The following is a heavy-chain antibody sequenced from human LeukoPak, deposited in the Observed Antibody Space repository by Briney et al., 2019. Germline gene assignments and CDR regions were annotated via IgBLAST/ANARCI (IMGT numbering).Heavy chain of an antibody. D-gene: IGHD5-18*01. V-gene: IGHV1-18*01. Sequence: ASVKVSCKASGYTFTNFGISWVRQAPGRRLEWMGWISTYNGNTNYAQKLQGRVTMTTDTYTTTAYMELRSLRSDDTAVYYCARESFSLKQVDTAMLLTWGQGTLVTVSS. CDR2: ISTYNGNT. J-gene: IGHJ5*02. CDR3: ARESFSLKQVDTAMLLT. CDR1: GYTFTNFG.